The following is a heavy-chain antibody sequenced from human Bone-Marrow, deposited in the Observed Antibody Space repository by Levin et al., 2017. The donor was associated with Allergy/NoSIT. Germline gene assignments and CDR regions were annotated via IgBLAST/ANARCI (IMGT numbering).Heavy chain of an antibody. CDR1: GFIFSSYW. CDR2: LKQDVSEI. CDR3: ARDSGSFGSHWFDS. J-gene: IGHJ5*01. V-gene: IGHV3-7*01. D-gene: IGHD3-10*01. Sequence: GGSLRLSCAGSGFIFSSYWMTWVRQAPGKGLEWVANLKQDVSEIYYVDSVKGRFTISRDNAKNSLYLQMNSLTVEDTAVYYCARDSGSFGSHWFDSWGQGTLVTVSS.